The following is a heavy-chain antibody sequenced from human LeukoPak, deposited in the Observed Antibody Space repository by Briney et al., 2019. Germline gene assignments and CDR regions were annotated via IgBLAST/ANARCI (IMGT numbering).Heavy chain of an antibody. CDR3: AKDLVVGALDY. J-gene: IGHJ4*02. D-gene: IGHD1-26*01. Sequence: GGSLRLSCAASGFTFSSYAMTWIRQAPGKGLEWVSSISGSGGSTYYADSVKGRFTISRDNSRNMLFLQMNSLRANDTAVYYCAKDLVVGALDYWGQGSLVTVSS. V-gene: IGHV3-23*01. CDR1: GFTFSSYA. CDR2: ISGSGGST.